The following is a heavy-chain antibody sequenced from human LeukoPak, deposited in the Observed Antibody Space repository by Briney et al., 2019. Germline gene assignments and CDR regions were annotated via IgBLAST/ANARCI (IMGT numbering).Heavy chain of an antibody. Sequence: GASVKVSCKASGYTFTSYGISWVRQATGQGLEWMGWMNPNSGNTGYAQKFQGRVTITRNTSISTAYMELSSLRSEDTAVYYCARGQWCSSTSCYGEDYFDYWGQGTLVTVSS. CDR2: MNPNSGNT. D-gene: IGHD2-2*01. CDR3: ARGQWCSSTSCYGEDYFDY. J-gene: IGHJ4*02. V-gene: IGHV1-8*03. CDR1: GYTFTSYG.